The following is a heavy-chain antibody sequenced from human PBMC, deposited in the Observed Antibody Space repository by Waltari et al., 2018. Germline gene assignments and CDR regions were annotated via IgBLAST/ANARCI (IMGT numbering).Heavy chain of an antibody. Sequence: EVQLVESGGGLVQPGGSLSLSCAASGFTFSTYSMNWVRQAPGKGLGWVSYISSSSSTIYYADSVKGRFTFSRDNAKNSLYLQMNSLRAEDTAVYYCARDNDYYFDYWGQGTLVTVSS. D-gene: IGHD2-21*02. CDR1: GFTFSTYS. J-gene: IGHJ4*02. CDR2: ISSSSSTI. CDR3: ARDNDYYFDY. V-gene: IGHV3-48*04.